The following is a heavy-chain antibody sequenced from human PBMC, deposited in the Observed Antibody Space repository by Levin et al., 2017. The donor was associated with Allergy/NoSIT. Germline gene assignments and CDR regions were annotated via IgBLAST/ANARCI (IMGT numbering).Heavy chain of an antibody. CDR3: AKGGRIAAAGSEFDY. CDR1: GFTFSSYA. CDR2: ISGSGGST. V-gene: IGHV3-23*01. D-gene: IGHD6-13*01. J-gene: IGHJ4*02. Sequence: PGGSLRLSCAASGFTFSSYAMSWVRQAPGKGLEWVSAISGSGGSTYYADSVKGRFTLSRDNSKNTLFLQMNSLRAEDTAVYYCAKGGRIAAAGSEFDYWGQGTLVTVSS.